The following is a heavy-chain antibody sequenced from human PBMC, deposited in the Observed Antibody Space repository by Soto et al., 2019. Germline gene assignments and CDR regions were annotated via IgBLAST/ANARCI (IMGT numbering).Heavy chain of an antibody. V-gene: IGHV3-30*18. Sequence: GGSLRLSCAASGFTFSSYGMHWVRQAPGKGLEWVAVISYDGSNKYYADSVKGRFTISRDNSKNTLYLQMNSLRAEDTAVYYCAKDGWYENFYFDYWGQGT. CDR2: ISYDGSNK. CDR1: GFTFSSYG. D-gene: IGHD6-19*01. CDR3: AKDGWYENFYFDY. J-gene: IGHJ4*02.